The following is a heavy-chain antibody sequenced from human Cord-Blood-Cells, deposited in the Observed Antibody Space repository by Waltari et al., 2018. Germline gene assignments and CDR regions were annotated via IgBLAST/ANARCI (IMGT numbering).Heavy chain of an antibody. CDR2: ISSSSYI. J-gene: IGHJ4*02. V-gene: IGHV3-21*01. D-gene: IGHD7-27*01. Sequence: EVQLVESGGGLVKPGGSLRLSCAASGFTFSSYSMNWVRQAPGKGLEWVSSISSSSYIYYADSVKGRFTISRDNAKNSLYLQMNSLRAEDTAVYYCARDSGDHYFDYWGQGTLVTVSS. CDR1: GFTFSSYS. CDR3: ARDSGDHYFDY.